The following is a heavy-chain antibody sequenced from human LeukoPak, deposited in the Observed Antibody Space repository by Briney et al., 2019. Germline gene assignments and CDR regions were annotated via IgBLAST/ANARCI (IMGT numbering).Heavy chain of an antibody. J-gene: IGHJ5*02. CDR3: AREYSTGFDP. Sequence: GGSLRLSYAASGFTFSRYWMHWVRQGPGKGLVWVSRINSDGSSTSYADSVKGRFTISRDNAKNTLYLQMNSLRAEDTAVYYCAREYSTGFDPWGQGTLVTVSS. CDR1: GFTFSRYW. V-gene: IGHV3-74*01. D-gene: IGHD2-15*01. CDR2: INSDGSST.